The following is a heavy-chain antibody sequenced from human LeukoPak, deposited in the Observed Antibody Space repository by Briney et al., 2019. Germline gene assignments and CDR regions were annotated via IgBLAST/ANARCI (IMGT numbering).Heavy chain of an antibody. CDR2: INSAGSSA. J-gene: IGHJ4*02. CDR1: GFSFRTAW. D-gene: IGHD4-17*01. V-gene: IGHV3-74*01. CDR3: TRYGDRDYYFDY. Sequence: GGSLRLSCAASGFSFRTAWMHWVRQAPGKGLVWVSRINSAGSSATYADSVKGRFTISRDNAKNTLYLQMNSLRAEDTAVYYCTRYGDRDYYFDYWGQGTQVTVSS.